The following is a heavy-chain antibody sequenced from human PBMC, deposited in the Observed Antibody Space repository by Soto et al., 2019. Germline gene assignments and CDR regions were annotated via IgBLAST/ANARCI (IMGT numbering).Heavy chain of an antibody. CDR3: SRRGGYCSSTSCPTLYYYYGMDV. Sequence: PSETLSLTCTVSGGSISSYYWSWIRQIPGKCRDWIGLIYYGGSTNSIPHRKSRCTISVDTSKIQCSLKLSSVTSADTAVYYCSRRGGYCSSTSCPTLYYYYGMDVGGQGTTVTVSS. V-gene: IGHV4-59*01. D-gene: IGHD2-2*01. CDR2: IYYGGST. J-gene: IGHJ6*02. CDR1: GGSISSYY.